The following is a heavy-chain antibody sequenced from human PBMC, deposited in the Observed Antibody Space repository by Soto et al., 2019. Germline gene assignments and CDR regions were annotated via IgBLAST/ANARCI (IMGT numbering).Heavy chain of an antibody. V-gene: IGHV3-33*01. CDR1: GFTFTNYP. CDR3: ARGLKYYYDSIGYNYFDY. J-gene: IGHJ4*02. D-gene: IGHD3-22*01. Sequence: GGSLRLSCAASGFTFTNYPMHWVRQSPGKGLEWVAVLWEDGTTKYYTDSVKGRFTISRDTSENTLYPQMDSLRAEDTAVYFCARGLKYYYDSIGYNYFDYWGQGTLVTVSS. CDR2: LWEDGTTK.